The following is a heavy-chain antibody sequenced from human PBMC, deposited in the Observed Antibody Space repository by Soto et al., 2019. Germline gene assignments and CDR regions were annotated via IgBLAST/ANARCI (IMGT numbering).Heavy chain of an antibody. CDR2: ISWNSGSI. V-gene: IGHV3-9*01. CDR3: AKDIVGAHFDAFDI. J-gene: IGHJ3*02. D-gene: IGHD1-26*01. Sequence: GGSLRLSCAASGFTFDDYAMHWVRQAPGKGLEWVSGISWNSGSIGYADSVKGRFTISRDNSKNTLYLQMNSLRAEDTAVYYCAKDIVGAHFDAFDIWGQGTMVTVSS. CDR1: GFTFDDYA.